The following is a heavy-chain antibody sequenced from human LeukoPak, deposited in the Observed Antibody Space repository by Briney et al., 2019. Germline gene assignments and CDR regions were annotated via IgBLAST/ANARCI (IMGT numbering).Heavy chain of an antibody. D-gene: IGHD3-10*01. Sequence: PSETLSLTCTVSGGSVSSYYWSWIRQPPGKGLEWIGYIYYSGSTNYNPSLKSRATISVDTSKNQFSLKLSSVTAADTAVYYCARHILLWFGELSPNWFDPWGQGTLVTVSS. CDR1: GGSVSSYY. V-gene: IGHV4-59*08. J-gene: IGHJ5*02. CDR2: IYYSGST. CDR3: ARHILLWFGELSPNWFDP.